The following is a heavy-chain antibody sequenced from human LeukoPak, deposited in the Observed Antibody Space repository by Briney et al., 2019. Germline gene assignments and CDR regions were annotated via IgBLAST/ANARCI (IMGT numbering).Heavy chain of an antibody. V-gene: IGHV3-33*06. CDR1: GGSFSGYY. Sequence: LSLTCAVYGGSFSGYYWSWVRQAPGKGLEWVAIIWSDGSNKYYADSVKGRFTISRDNSKNTLFLQMSSLRAEDTAVYYCAKDFKSLRDYYYYMDVWGKGTTVTVSS. CDR2: IWSDGSNK. CDR3: AKDFKSLRDYYYYMDV. J-gene: IGHJ6*03.